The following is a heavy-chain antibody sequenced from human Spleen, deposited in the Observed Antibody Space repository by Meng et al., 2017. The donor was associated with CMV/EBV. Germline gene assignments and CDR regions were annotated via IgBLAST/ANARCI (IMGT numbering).Heavy chain of an antibody. CDR2: ISGSSSFT. J-gene: IGHJ4*02. D-gene: IGHD1-26*01. CDR3: ARQKGATLDYFDY. Sequence: ASGFTFNTYTMNWVRQAPGKGLEWVSSISGSSSFTYYADSVKGRFTISRDNAKNSLYLQMNSLRAEDTAVYYCARQKGATLDYFDYWGQGTLVTVSS. CDR1: GFTFNTYT. V-gene: IGHV3-21*01.